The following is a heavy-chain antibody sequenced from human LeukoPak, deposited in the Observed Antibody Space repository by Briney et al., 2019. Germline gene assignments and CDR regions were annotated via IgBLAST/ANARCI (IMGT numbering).Heavy chain of an antibody. D-gene: IGHD1-1*01. Sequence: GASLKISCKGSGYRFTSYWIGRVRQMPGKGLECMGIIYPGDSDTRYSPSFQGQVTISADRSISTAYLQWSSLKASDTAMYYCARHETGPYFDYWGQGTLVTVSS. CDR3: ARHETGPYFDY. CDR2: IYPGDSDT. J-gene: IGHJ4*02. CDR1: GYRFTSYW. V-gene: IGHV5-51*01.